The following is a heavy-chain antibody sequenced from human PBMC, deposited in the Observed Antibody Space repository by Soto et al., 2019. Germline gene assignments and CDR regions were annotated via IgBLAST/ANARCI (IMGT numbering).Heavy chain of an antibody. Sequence: RSLTCTVSGGSISSYYWSWIRQPPGKGLEWIGYIYYSGSTNYNPSLKSRVTISVDTSKNQFSLKLSSVTAADTAVYYCARDREGFFCSGGSCYSGVYGMDVWGQGTTVTVSS. V-gene: IGHV4-59*01. CDR3: ARDREGFFCSGGSCYSGVYGMDV. CDR2: IYYSGST. CDR1: GGSISSYY. J-gene: IGHJ6*02. D-gene: IGHD2-15*01.